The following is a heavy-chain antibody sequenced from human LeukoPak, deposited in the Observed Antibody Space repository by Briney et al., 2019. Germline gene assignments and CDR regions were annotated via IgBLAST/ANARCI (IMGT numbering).Heavy chain of an antibody. CDR2: IHYTGTT. V-gene: IGHV4-39*07. CDR3: AAGSYSLNFDY. J-gene: IGHJ4*02. Sequence: PSEALSLTCTVSGGSIRSSSYNWGWIRQPPGKGLEWIGSIHYTGTTYYNPSLKSPVTISLDTSKNQFSLRLSSVTAADTALYYCAAGSYSLNFDYWGQGTLVTVSS. CDR1: GGSIRSSSYN. D-gene: IGHD3-10*01.